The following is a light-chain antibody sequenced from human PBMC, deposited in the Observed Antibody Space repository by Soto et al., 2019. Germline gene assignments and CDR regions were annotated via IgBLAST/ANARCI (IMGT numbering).Light chain of an antibody. CDR1: QGISSY. CDR3: QQLNSYPRIT. J-gene: IGKJ3*01. CDR2: AAS. V-gene: IGKV1-9*01. Sequence: IQLTQSPSSLSASVGERVTITCRASQGISSYLAWYQQKPGQAPKLLIYAASTLQSGVPSRFSRSASGTDFTLTISSLQPEDFATYYCQQLNSYPRITFGPGTKVHIK.